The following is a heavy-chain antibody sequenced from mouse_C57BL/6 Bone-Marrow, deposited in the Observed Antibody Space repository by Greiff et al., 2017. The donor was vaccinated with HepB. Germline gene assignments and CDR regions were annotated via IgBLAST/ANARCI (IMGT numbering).Heavy chain of an antibody. J-gene: IGHJ4*01. CDR1: GFTFSSYA. V-gene: IGHV5-4*03. CDR2: ISDGGSYT. Sequence: EVKLVESGGGLVKPGGSLKLSCAASGFTFSSYAMSWVRQTPEKRLEWVATISDGGSYTYYPDNVKGRFTISRDNAKNNLYLQMSHLKFEDTAMYYCARSLLRAMDYWGQGTSVTVSS. CDR3: ARSLLRAMDY. D-gene: IGHD2-1*01.